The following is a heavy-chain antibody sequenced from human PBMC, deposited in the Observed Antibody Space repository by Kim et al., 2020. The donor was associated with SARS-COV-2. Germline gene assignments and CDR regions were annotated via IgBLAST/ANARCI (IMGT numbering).Heavy chain of an antibody. J-gene: IGHJ3*02. V-gene: IGHV3-11*03. Sequence: GGSLRLSCAASGFTLSDYYMNWIRQAPGKGLEWVAYISSSSGYTNYADAVKGRFTISRDNAETSMYLQMSSLRVDDTAIYYCARRVVADAFDIWGQGT. D-gene: IGHD3-22*01. CDR2: ISSSSGYT. CDR1: GFTLSDYY. CDR3: ARRVVADAFDI.